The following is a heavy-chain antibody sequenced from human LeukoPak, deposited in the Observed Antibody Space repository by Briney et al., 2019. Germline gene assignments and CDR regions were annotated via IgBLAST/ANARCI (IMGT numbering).Heavy chain of an antibody. Sequence: SGPALPVPTQTLTLTCTFTGFSLSTSGMCVSCIRQPPGKALEWLAFIDWDDDKYYSTSLTTTLPISKATSKNQVVLTVTNVDPVDTATYYCARIHGSYISRRGPGTLVTVSS. CDR3: ARIHGSYISR. D-gene: IGHD3-9*01. V-gene: IGHV2-70*01. CDR1: GFSLSTSGMC. CDR2: IDWDDDK. J-gene: IGHJ1*01.